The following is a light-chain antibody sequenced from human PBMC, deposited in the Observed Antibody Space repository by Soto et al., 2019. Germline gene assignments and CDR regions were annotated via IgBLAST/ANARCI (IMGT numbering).Light chain of an antibody. CDR1: SSDIGRYDY. Sequence: QSALTRPASVSGSPGQSITISCTGTSSDIGRYDYVSWYQQLPGKAPKLIIYRVIHRPSGVSDRFSGSKSGNSASLSISALQPEDEAGYFCGSYTSATTWVFGGGTKLTVL. V-gene: IGLV2-14*03. J-gene: IGLJ3*02. CDR2: RVI. CDR3: GSYTSATTWV.